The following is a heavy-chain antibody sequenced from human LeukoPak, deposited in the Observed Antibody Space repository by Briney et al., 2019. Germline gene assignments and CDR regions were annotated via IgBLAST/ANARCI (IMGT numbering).Heavy chain of an antibody. CDR1: GYTFTSYG. V-gene: IGHV1-18*01. J-gene: IGHJ4*02. CDR3: ARDVGDGYNYYFDY. CDR2: ISAYNGNT. D-gene: IGHD5-24*01. Sequence: GASVKVSCKASGYTFTSYGISWVRQAPGQGLEWMGWISAYNGNTNYAQKFQGRVTMTRDTSISTAYMELSRLRSDDTAVYYCARDVGDGYNYYFDYWGQGTLVTVSS.